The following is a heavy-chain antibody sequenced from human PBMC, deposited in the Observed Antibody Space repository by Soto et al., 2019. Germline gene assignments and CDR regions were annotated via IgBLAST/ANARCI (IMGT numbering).Heavy chain of an antibody. Sequence: PGGSLRLSCAASGFTFSSYAMRWVRQAPGKGLEWVSAISGSGGSTYYADSVKGRFTISRDNSKNTLYLQMNSLRAEDTAVYYCAKDKASRLHSRSFDYWGQGTLVTVSS. CDR2: ISGSGGST. J-gene: IGHJ4*02. CDR1: GFTFSSYA. V-gene: IGHV3-23*01. CDR3: AKDKASRLHSRSFDY. D-gene: IGHD6-6*01.